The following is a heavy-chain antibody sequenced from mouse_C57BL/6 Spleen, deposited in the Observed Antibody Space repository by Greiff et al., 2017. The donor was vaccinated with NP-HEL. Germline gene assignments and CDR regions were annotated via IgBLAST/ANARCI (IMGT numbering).Heavy chain of an antibody. Sequence: EVQRVESGGGLVKPGGSLKLSCAASGFTFSSYTMSWVRQTPEKRLEWVATISGGGGNTYYPDSVKGRFTISRDNAKNTLYLQMSSLRSEDTALYYCARRSEGFAYWGQGTLVTVSA. J-gene: IGHJ3*01. CDR3: ARRSEGFAY. CDR2: ISGGGGNT. CDR1: GFTFSSYT. V-gene: IGHV5-9*01.